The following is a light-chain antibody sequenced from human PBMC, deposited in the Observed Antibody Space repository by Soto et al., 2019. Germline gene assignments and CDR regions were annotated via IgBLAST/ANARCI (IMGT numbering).Light chain of an antibody. CDR1: QGISSY. CDR3: QQYYSYPYP. CDR2: AAS. Sequence: AVRMTQSPSSFSASTGDRVTITCRASQGISSYLAWYQQKPGKAPKLLIYAASTLQSGVPSRFSGSGSGTDFTLTISFLQSEDFATYYCQQYYSYPYPFGQGTKREIK. J-gene: IGKJ2*01. V-gene: IGKV1-8*01.